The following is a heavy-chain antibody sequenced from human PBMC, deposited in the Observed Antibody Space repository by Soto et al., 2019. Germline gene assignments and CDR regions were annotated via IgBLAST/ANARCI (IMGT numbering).Heavy chain of an antibody. CDR1: GFTFNDYA. V-gene: IGHV3-9*01. D-gene: IGHD3-10*01. CDR3: AKGAITLVRGVIDY. Sequence: EVHLVESGGGLEQPGRSLRLSCAVSGFTFNDYAMHWVRQAPGKGLEWVSGINWNSGSMDYADSVRGRFTISRDNAKNSLSLQMNRLRAEDTALYYCAKGAITLVRGVIDYWGQGTLVTVSS. CDR2: INWNSGSM. J-gene: IGHJ4*02.